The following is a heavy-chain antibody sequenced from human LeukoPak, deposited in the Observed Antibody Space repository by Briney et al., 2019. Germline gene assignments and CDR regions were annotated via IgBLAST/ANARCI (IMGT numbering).Heavy chain of an antibody. Sequence: SVKVSCKASGYTFTNYTLNWVRQAPGQGLEWMGGIIPIFGTANYAQKFQGRVTITADESTSTAYMELSSLRSEDTAVYYCARTVIPEYYFDYWGQGTLVTVSS. D-gene: IGHD4-11*01. CDR1: GYTFTNYT. V-gene: IGHV1-69*13. J-gene: IGHJ4*02. CDR2: IIPIFGTA. CDR3: ARTVIPEYYFDY.